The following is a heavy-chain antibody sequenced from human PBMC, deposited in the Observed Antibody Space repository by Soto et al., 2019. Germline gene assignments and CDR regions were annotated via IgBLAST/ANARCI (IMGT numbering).Heavy chain of an antibody. D-gene: IGHD3-22*01. V-gene: IGHV3-30*18. CDR3: AKVGYYDSRGYNNAFDY. CDR2: VSHDGRNT. CDR1: RFTFSDYV. Sequence: PGGSLRLSCAASRFTFSDYVMHCVRQAPGKGLEWVAAVSHDGRNTHYADSVKGRFTISRDSSKNTVSLEMTSLRAEDTAVYYCAKVGYYDSRGYNNAFDYWGQGTLVTVS. J-gene: IGHJ4*02.